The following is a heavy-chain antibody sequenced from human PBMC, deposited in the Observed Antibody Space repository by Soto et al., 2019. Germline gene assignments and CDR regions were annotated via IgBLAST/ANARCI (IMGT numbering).Heavy chain of an antibody. V-gene: IGHV1-46*01. CDR1: GYTFVDYF. J-gene: IGHJ6*02. CDR3: ARRGEDGSGSYPPYYYYGMDV. Sequence: ASVKVSCKTSGYTFVDYFIHWVRQAPGQGLEWMGIISLRHHSTSYAQKFQDRLSVTRDPSSTTIYMELSSLRSEDTAVYYCARRGEDGSGSYPPYYYYGMDVWGQGTTVTVSS. CDR2: ISLRHHST. D-gene: IGHD3-10*01.